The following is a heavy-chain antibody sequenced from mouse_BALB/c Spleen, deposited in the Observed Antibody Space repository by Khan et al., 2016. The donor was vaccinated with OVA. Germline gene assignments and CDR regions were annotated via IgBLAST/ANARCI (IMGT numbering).Heavy chain of an antibody. J-gene: IGHJ4*01. D-gene: IGHD2-10*01. CDR2: INTYTGEP. CDR1: GHTFTKFG. CDR3: ERPPYFSYVMDN. Sequence: QLVQSGPELKRPGETVKISCKASGHTFTKFGMNWVKQAPGKGLKWMGWINTYTGEPTYADDFNGRFAFSLETSANTAYLQINDLKNEDTATYFCERPPYFSYVMDNWGQGTSVTVSS. V-gene: IGHV9-3-1*01.